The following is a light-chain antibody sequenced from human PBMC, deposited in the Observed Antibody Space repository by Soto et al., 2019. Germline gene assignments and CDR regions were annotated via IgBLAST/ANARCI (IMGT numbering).Light chain of an antibody. V-gene: IGKV3-20*01. CDR2: GAS. J-gene: IGKJ4*01. CDR3: QQYGSSPRLT. CDR1: QSVSSSY. Sequence: EIVLTQSPGTLSLSPGERATLSCRASQSVSSSYLAWYQQKPGQAPRTLIYGASSRATGIPDRFSGSGSGTDFTLTISRLEPEDFAVYYCQQYGSSPRLTFGGGTKVEIK.